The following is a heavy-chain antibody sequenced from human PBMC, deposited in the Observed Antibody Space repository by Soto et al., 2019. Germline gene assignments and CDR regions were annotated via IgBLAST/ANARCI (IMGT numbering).Heavy chain of an antibody. J-gene: IGHJ5*02. D-gene: IGHD3-22*01. CDR3: ARAGNYYDSSGYYQGCFDP. CDR1: GGSISSGDYY. Sequence: SLTCTVSGGSISSGDYYWSWIRQPPGKGLEWIGYIYYSGSTYYNPSLKSRVTISVDTSKNQFSLKLSSVTAADTAVYYCARAGNYYDSSGYYQGCFDPCGQRTLVTVSS. V-gene: IGHV4-30-4*01. CDR2: IYYSGST.